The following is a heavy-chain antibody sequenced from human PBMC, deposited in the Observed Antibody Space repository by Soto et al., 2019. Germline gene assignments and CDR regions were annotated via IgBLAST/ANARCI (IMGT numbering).Heavy chain of an antibody. D-gene: IGHD2-15*01. Sequence: ASVKVSCKASGYTFTSYGISWLRQAPRQGLEWMGWISAYNGNTNYAQKLQGRVTMTTDTSTSTAYMELRSLRSDDTAVYYCARDLRRNIGVVSYGMDVWGQGTTVTVSS. CDR3: ARDLRRNIGVVSYGMDV. J-gene: IGHJ6*02. V-gene: IGHV1-18*01. CDR1: GYTFTSYG. CDR2: ISAYNGNT.